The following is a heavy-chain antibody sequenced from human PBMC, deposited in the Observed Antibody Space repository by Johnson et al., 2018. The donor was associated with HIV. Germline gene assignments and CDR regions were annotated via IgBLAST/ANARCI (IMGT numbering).Heavy chain of an antibody. J-gene: IGHJ3*02. CDR1: GFTFDDYD. CDR2: INWNGGST. V-gene: IGHV3-20*04. CDR3: TTDPPGMSSTSERDAFDI. Sequence: VQLVESGGGVVRPGGSQRLSCVASGFTFDDYDMSWVRQTPGKGLEWVSVINWNGGSTDYADSVKGRFTISRDNSKNTLYLQMNSLKTEDTAVYYCTTDPPGMSSTSERDAFDIWGQGTMVTVSS. D-gene: IGHD2-2*01.